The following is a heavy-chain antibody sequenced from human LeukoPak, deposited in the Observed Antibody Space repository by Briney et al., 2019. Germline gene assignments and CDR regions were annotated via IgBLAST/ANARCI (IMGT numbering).Heavy chain of an antibody. CDR2: IHYSGRT. V-gene: IGHV4-59*11. CDR3: ARLLDNDSSGDPDTFDM. CDR1: GGSISRHF. Sequence: SETLSLTCSVSGGSISRHFWSWIRQPPGKGLEWLPFIHYSGRTKYNPSLQSRVTISIDTSENNFSLRLTSVTAADTAVYYCARLLDNDSSGDPDTFDMWGQGTVVSVSS. J-gene: IGHJ3*02. D-gene: IGHD3-22*01.